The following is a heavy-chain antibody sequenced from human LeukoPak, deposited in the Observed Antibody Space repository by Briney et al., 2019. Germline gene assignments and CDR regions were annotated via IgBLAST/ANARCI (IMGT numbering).Heavy chain of an antibody. J-gene: IGHJ2*01. V-gene: IGHV3-23*01. CDR2: ITGGGDIT. CDR3: ARDRRPWYLDL. CDR1: GFTFSSYA. Sequence: GGSLRLSCAASGFTFSSYAMSWVRQAPGKGLEWVSTITGGGDITKYADSVKGRFTISRDDPKNTLYLQMNSLRADDTAVYYCARDRRPWYLDLWGRGTLVTVSS. D-gene: IGHD6-6*01.